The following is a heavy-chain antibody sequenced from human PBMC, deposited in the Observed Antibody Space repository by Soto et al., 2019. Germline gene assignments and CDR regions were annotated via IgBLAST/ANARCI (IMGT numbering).Heavy chain of an antibody. CDR1: GGSISSYY. J-gene: IGHJ4*02. CDR2: IYYSGST. V-gene: IGHV4-59*08. D-gene: IGHD4-17*01. Sequence: SETLSLTCTVSGGSISSYYWSWIRQPPGKGLEYIGYIYYSGSTNYNPSLKSRVIISVDTSKNQFSLKLSSVTAADTAVYYCARRRTVYGDYGVSIREFDYWGQGTLVTVSS. CDR3: ARRRTVYGDYGVSIREFDY.